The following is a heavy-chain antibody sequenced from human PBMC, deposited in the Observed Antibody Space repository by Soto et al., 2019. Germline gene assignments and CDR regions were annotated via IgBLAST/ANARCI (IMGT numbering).Heavy chain of an antibody. J-gene: IGHJ6*02. CDR3: AKHLNSNSPEDYYGLDV. Sequence: EVQLLESGGGLVQPGGSLRLSCAASGFIFSSYAMTWVRQAPGKGLEWVSGISGSGDDTYYADSVRGRFTISRDISKKTLHLQMNSLRAEDTAIYYCAKHLNSNSPEDYYGLDVWGHGTTVTVSS. CDR1: GFIFSSYA. CDR2: ISGSGDDT. V-gene: IGHV3-23*01. D-gene: IGHD1-1*01.